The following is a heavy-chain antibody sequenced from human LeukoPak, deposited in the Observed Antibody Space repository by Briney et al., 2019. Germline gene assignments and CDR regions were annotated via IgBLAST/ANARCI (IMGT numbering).Heavy chain of an antibody. D-gene: IGHD2-15*01. V-gene: IGHV1-69*13. CDR1: GGTFSSYA. Sequence: SVTVSCTASGGTFSSYAISWVRQAPGQGLEWMGGIIPIFGTANYAQKFQGRVTITADESTSTAYMELSSLRSEDTAVYYCARERIIPQEYYYYGMDVWGQGTTVTVSS. CDR2: IIPIFGTA. J-gene: IGHJ6*02. CDR3: ARERIIPQEYYYYGMDV.